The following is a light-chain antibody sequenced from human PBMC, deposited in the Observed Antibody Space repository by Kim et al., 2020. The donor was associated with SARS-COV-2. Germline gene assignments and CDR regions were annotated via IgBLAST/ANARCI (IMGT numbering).Light chain of an antibody. Sequence: APGKTATITCGGDDIGTKSVHWYQQKPGQAPVLVIYYDTDGPSGIPERFSASNSGNTATLTVSRVEAGDEADYYCQVWDSGSDQWVFGGGTQLTV. CDR1: DIGTKS. J-gene: IGLJ3*02. CDR2: YDT. CDR3: QVWDSGSDQWV. V-gene: IGLV3-21*04.